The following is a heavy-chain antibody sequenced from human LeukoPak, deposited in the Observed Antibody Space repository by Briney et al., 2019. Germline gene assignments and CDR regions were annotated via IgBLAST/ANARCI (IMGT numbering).Heavy chain of an antibody. V-gene: IGHV1-69*04. J-gene: IGHJ4*02. CDR1: GGTFSSYA. Sequence: SVKVSCKASGGTFSSYAISWARLAPGQGLEWMGRIIPILGIANYAQKFQGRVTITADKSTSTAYMELSSLRSEDTAVYYCARASSGWYTGEVELFDYWGQGTLVTVSS. CDR2: IIPILGIA. D-gene: IGHD6-19*01. CDR3: ARASSGWYTGEVELFDY.